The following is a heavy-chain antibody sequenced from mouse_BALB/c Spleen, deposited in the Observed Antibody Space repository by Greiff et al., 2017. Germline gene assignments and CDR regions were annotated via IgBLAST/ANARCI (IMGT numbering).Heavy chain of an antibody. J-gene: IGHJ2*01. CDR3: ARGGLRRPHYFDY. CDR2: IYPGGGYT. V-gene: IGHV1-63*02. D-gene: IGHD2-2*01. Sequence: VQLQQSGAELVRPGTSVKISCKASGYTFTNYWLGWVKQRPGHGLEWIGDIYPGGGYTNYNEKVKGKATLTADTSSSTAYMQLSSLTSEDSAVYFCARGGLRRPHYFDYWGQGTTLTVSS. CDR1: GYTFTNYW.